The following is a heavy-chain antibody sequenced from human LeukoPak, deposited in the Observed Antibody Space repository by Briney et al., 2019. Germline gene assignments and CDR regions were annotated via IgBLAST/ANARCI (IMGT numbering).Heavy chain of an antibody. CDR1: GFPFSSYW. V-gene: IGHV3-7*01. J-gene: IGHJ4*02. Sequence: TGGSLRLSCAASGFPFSSYWMSWVRQAPGKGLEWVANIKQDGSEKYYVDSVKGRFTISRDNAKNSLYLQMNSLRAEDTAVYYCARTWSSWRDYYYGSGNYFDYWGQGTLVTVS. CDR3: ARTWSSWRDYYYGSGNYFDY. CDR2: IKQDGSEK. D-gene: IGHD3-10*01.